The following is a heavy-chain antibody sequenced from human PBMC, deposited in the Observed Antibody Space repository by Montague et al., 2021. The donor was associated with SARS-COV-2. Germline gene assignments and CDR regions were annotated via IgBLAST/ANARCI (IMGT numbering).Heavy chain of an antibody. CDR1: GFTYSSHG. D-gene: IGHD1-14*01. Sequence: SLRLSFSASGFTYSSHGMYWVRQPPGKGLEWVSEIHGRGDGTYYADSVKGRFTISRDNSKNTLYLQMNSLRVEDTAVYYCARDQNHGMDVWGQGTTVIVSS. CDR2: IHGRGDGT. CDR3: ARDQNHGMDV. J-gene: IGHJ6*02. V-gene: IGHV3-23*01.